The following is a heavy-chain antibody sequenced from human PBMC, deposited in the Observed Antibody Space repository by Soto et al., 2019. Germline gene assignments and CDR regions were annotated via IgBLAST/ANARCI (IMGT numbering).Heavy chain of an antibody. V-gene: IGHV3-30-3*01. CDR3: ARDATRTGTSDAYYFDY. CDR2: ISYDGSNK. CDR1: GFAFNIYA. J-gene: IGHJ4*02. D-gene: IGHD1-7*01. Sequence: SQMLSSPTSGFAFNIYAMDRFHQAPGKGLEWVAVISYDGSNKYYADSVKGRLTISRDNSKNTLYLQMNSLRAEDTAVYYCARDATRTGTSDAYYFDYWGQGT.